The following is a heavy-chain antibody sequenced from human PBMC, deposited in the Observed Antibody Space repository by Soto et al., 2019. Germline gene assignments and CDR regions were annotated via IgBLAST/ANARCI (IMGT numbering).Heavy chain of an antibody. Sequence: SETLSLTCTVSGGSISSGGYHWNWIRQPPGKGLEWIGYIYHSGSTYYNPSLKSRVTISVDRSKNQFSLKLSSVTAADTAVYYCARAGGLGAVAVDYWGQGTLVTVSS. J-gene: IGHJ4*02. CDR3: ARAGGLGAVAVDY. D-gene: IGHD6-19*01. V-gene: IGHV4-30-2*01. CDR2: IYHSGST. CDR1: GGSISSGGYH.